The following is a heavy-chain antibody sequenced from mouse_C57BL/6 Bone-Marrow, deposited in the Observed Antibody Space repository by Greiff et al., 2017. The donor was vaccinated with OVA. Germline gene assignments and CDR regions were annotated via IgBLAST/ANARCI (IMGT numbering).Heavy chain of an antibody. V-gene: IGHV1-81*01. CDR1: GYTFTSYG. Sequence: VQGVESGAELARPGASVKLSCKASGYTFTSYGISWVKQRTGQGLEWIGEIYPRSGNTYYNEKFKGKATLTADKSSSTAYMALRSLTSEDSAVYFCATSISGGYFDVWGTGTTVTVSS. J-gene: IGHJ1*03. CDR3: ATSISGGYFDV. D-gene: IGHD1-1*01. CDR2: IYPRSGNT.